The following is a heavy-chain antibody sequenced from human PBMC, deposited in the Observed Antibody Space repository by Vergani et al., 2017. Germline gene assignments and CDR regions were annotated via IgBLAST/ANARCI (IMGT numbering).Heavy chain of an antibody. CDR3: ARDPAPNDYYDSSWLDAFDI. D-gene: IGHD3-22*01. Sequence: EVQLVESGGGLVQPGGSLRLSCAASGFTFSSYWMHWVRQAPGKGLVWVSRINSDGSSTSYADSVKGRFTISRDNAKNTLYLQMNSLRAEDTAVYYCARDPAPNDYYDSSWLDAFDIWGQGTMVTVSS. J-gene: IGHJ3*02. V-gene: IGHV3-74*01. CDR2: INSDGSST. CDR1: GFTFSSYW.